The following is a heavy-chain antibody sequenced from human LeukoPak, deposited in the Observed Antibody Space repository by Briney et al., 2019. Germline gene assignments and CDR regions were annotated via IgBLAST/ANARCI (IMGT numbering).Heavy chain of an antibody. V-gene: IGHV1-18*01. CDR3: AKSLWFGEFPGWFDP. D-gene: IGHD3-10*01. J-gene: IGHJ5*02. Sequence: ASVKVSCKASGYTFTSYGISWVRQAPGQGLEWMGWISAYNGNTNYAQKLQGRVTMTTDTSTSTAYMELRSLRSDDTAVYYCAKSLWFGEFPGWFDPWGQGTLVTVSS. CDR2: ISAYNGNT. CDR1: GYTFTSYG.